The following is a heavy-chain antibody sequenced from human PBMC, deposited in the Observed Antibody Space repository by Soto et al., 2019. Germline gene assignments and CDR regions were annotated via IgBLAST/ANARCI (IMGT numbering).Heavy chain of an antibody. D-gene: IGHD2-8*01. CDR1: GGTFSSYA. V-gene: IGHV1-69*01. J-gene: IGHJ5*02. CDR2: IIPIFGTA. CDR3: ARGQYCTNGVCYGRFDP. Sequence: QVQLVQSGAEVKKPGSSVKVSCKASGGTFSSYAISWVRQAPGQGLEWMGGIIPIFGTANYAQKFQGRVTITADESTSTAYMELSSLRSEDTAVYYCARGQYCTNGVCYGRFDPCGQGTLVTVSS.